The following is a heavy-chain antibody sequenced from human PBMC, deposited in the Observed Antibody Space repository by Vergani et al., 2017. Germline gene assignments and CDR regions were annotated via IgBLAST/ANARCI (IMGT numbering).Heavy chain of an antibody. D-gene: IGHD5-12*01. J-gene: IGHJ4*02. CDR2: IYHSGST. CDR3: ARHAPIVATLYYFDY. Sequence: QVQLQQWGAGLVKPSETLSLTCTVSGGSISSYYWSWIRQPPGKGLEWIGYIYHSGSTNYNPSLKSRVTISVDTSKNQFSLKLSSVTAADTAVYYCARHAPIVATLYYFDYWGQGTLVTVSS. CDR1: GGSISSYY. V-gene: IGHV4-59*08.